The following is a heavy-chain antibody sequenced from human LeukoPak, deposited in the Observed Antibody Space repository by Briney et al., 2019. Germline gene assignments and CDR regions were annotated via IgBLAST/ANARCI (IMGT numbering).Heavy chain of an antibody. Sequence: PGGSLRLSCAASGFTVSSNYMSWVRQAPGKGLEWVSVIYSGGSTYYADSVKGRFTTSRDNSKNTLYLQMNSLRAEDTAVYYCARASYYSDFDYWGQGTLVTVSS. CDR2: IYSGGST. CDR1: GFTVSSNY. D-gene: IGHD3-10*01. CDR3: ARASYYSDFDY. J-gene: IGHJ4*02. V-gene: IGHV3-53*01.